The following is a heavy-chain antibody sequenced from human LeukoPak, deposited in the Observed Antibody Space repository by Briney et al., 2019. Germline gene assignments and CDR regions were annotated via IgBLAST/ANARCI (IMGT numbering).Heavy chain of an antibody. CDR1: GFTFSSYW. D-gene: IGHD3-22*01. Sequence: GGSLRLSCAASGFTFSSYWMSWVRQAPGKGLEWVANIKQDGSEKYYVDSVKGRFTISRDNAKNSLYLQMNSLRAEDTAVYYCARDGVRYYDSSGYYYYYYMDVWGKGTTVTISS. CDR3: ARDGVRYYDSSGYYYYYYMDV. V-gene: IGHV3-7*01. J-gene: IGHJ6*03. CDR2: IKQDGSEK.